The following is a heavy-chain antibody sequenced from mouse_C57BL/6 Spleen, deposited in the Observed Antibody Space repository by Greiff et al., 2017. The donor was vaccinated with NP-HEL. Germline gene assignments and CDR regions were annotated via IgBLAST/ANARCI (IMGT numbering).Heavy chain of an antibody. Sequence: EVQLVESGGGLVQPGGSLSLSCAASGFTFTDYYMSWVRQPPGKALEWLGFIRNKANGYTTEYSASVKGRFTISRDNSQSILYLQMNALRAEDSATYYCARMPHYDYDVRGYFDYWGQGTTLTVSS. D-gene: IGHD2-4*01. V-gene: IGHV7-3*01. CDR2: IRNKANGYTT. J-gene: IGHJ2*01. CDR3: ARMPHYDYDVRGYFDY. CDR1: GFTFTDYY.